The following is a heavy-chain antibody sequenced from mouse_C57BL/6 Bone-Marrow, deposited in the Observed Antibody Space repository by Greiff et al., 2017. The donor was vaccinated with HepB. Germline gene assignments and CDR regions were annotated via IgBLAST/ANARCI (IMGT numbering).Heavy chain of an antibody. D-gene: IGHD1-1*01. Sequence: EVQLKESGGDLVKPGGSLKLSCAASGFTFSSYGMSWVRQTPDKRLEWVATIGSGGSYTYYPDSVKGRFTISRDNAKNTLYLQMSSLKSEDTAMYYCARPIYYYGSSRFAYWGQGTLVTVSA. J-gene: IGHJ3*01. CDR1: GFTFSSYG. CDR3: ARPIYYYGSSRFAY. V-gene: IGHV5-6*01. CDR2: IGSGGSYT.